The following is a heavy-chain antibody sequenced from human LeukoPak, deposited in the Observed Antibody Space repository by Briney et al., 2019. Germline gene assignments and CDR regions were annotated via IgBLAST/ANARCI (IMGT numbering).Heavy chain of an antibody. J-gene: IGHJ4*02. CDR1: GGSITSYY. Sequence: LETLSLTCTVSGGSITSYYWTYIRQPAGKGLEWIGRIHSSGGTNYSPSLKSRVTMSLDTSKNQFSLNLSSVAAADTAIYYCAREFSGTSIAARVFDSWGQGTLVTVSS. V-gene: IGHV4-4*07. D-gene: IGHD6-6*01. CDR2: IHSSGGT. CDR3: AREFSGTSIAARVFDS.